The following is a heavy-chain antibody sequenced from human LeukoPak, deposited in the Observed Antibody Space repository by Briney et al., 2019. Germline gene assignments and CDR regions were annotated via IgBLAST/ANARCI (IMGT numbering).Heavy chain of an antibody. CDR2: IYYSGST. CDR3: ARLWGCQRWLQLNDDDFDI. Sequence: PSETLSLTCTVSGGSISSYYWSWIRQPPGKGLEWIGYIYYSGSTTYSPSLKSRVTISVETSMTKFSLKLSSVTAADTAVYYCARLWGCQRWLQLNDDDFDIWGQGTMVTVSS. D-gene: IGHD5-24*01. CDR1: GGSISSYY. V-gene: IGHV4-59*08. J-gene: IGHJ3*02.